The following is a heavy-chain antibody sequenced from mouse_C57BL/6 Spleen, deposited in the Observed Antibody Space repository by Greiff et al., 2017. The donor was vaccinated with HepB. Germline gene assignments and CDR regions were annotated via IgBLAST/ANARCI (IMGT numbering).Heavy chain of an antibody. J-gene: IGHJ3*01. V-gene: IGHV1-81*01. CDR3: ARSGLEY. Sequence: VKVVESGAELARPGASVKLSCKASGYTFTSYGISWVKQRTGQGLEWIGEIYPRSGNTYYNEKFKGKATLTADKSSSTAYMELRSLTSEDSAVYFCARSGLEYWGQGTLVTVSA. D-gene: IGHD3-2*02. CDR2: IYPRSGNT. CDR1: GYTFTSYG.